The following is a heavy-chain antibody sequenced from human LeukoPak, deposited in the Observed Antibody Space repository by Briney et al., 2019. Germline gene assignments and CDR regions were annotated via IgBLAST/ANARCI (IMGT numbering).Heavy chain of an antibody. CDR1: GGSISSYY. Sequence: PSETLSLTCTVSGGSISSYYWSWIRQPPGKGLEWIGYIYYSGSTNYNPSLKSRVTISVDTSKNQFSLKLSSVTAADTAVYYCARRTLYYYDSSGYFSPVFDPWGQGTLVTVSS. V-gene: IGHV4-59*08. CDR2: IYYSGST. J-gene: IGHJ5*02. CDR3: ARRTLYYYDSSGYFSPVFDP. D-gene: IGHD3-22*01.